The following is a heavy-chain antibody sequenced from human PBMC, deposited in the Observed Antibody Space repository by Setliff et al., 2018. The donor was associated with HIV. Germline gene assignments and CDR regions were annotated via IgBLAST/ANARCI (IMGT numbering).Heavy chain of an antibody. J-gene: IGHJ4*02. Sequence: SETLSLTCTVSGDSIRDLYWSWIRQSPGRGLEWIGYIYSSGTTNYNPSLESRVTMSIDTSKNQFFLKLSSLTPTDTAIYYCVRGASHDYCDYWGQGTLVTVSS. CDR3: VRGASHDYCDY. CDR2: IYSSGTT. CDR1: GDSIRDLY. V-gene: IGHV4-59*11.